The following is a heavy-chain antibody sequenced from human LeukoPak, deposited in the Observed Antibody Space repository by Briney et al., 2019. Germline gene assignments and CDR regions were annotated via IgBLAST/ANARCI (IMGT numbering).Heavy chain of an antibody. CDR3: ASGARGFDY. J-gene: IGHJ4*02. D-gene: IGHD3-16*01. CDR2: IYYSGST. V-gene: IGHV4-39*01. Sequence: PSETLSLTCTVSGGSISSSGYYWGWIRQPPGKGLEWIASIYYSGSTYYNPSLKSRVTISVDTSKNQFSLKLSSVTAADTAVCYCASGARGFDYWGQGTLVTVSS. CDR1: GGSISSSGYY.